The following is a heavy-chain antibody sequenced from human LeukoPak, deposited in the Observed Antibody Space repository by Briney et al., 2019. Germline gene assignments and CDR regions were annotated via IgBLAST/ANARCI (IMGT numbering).Heavy chain of an antibody. Sequence: GGSLRLSCAASGFTFSNYNFYWVRQAPGKGLEWVSSISSTSSYIYYADSVKGRFTISRDNAKNSLYLQMNSLRAEDTAVYYCARDSSLAGYFDYWGQGTLVTVSS. D-gene: IGHD6-19*01. CDR2: ISSTSSYI. V-gene: IGHV3-21*04. CDR1: GFTFSNYN. CDR3: ARDSSLAGYFDY. J-gene: IGHJ4*02.